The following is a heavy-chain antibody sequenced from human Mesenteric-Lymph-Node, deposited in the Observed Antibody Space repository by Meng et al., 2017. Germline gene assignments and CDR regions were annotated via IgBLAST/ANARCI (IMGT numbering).Heavy chain of an antibody. CDR3: AREPNLVRGVHDY. D-gene: IGHD3-10*01. V-gene: IGHV4-34*10. Sequence: QVQLQESGPGLLKPSETLSLTCAVYGGSFSGYYWSWIRQPPGKGLEWIGEINHSGSINYNPSLKSRVTMSLDKSKNQLTLRLTSVTAADTAVYSCAREPNLVRGVHDYWGLGTLVTVSS. CDR2: INHSGSI. J-gene: IGHJ4*02. CDR1: GGSFSGYY.